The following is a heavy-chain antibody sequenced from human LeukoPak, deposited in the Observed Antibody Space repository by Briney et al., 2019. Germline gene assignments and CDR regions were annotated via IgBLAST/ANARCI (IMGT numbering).Heavy chain of an antibody. CDR3: AKDHHHEVGATFDY. J-gene: IGHJ4*02. D-gene: IGHD1-26*01. V-gene: IGHV3-9*01. CDR2: ISWNSGSI. Sequence: GSSLRLSCAASGLIFDDYDMLGVRGARGGGLVGVSYISWNSGSIGYADCVKGRFTISRDNTKHSLYLQMNSLRAEDTALYYCAKDHHHEVGATFDYWGQGTLVTVSS. CDR1: GLIFDDYD.